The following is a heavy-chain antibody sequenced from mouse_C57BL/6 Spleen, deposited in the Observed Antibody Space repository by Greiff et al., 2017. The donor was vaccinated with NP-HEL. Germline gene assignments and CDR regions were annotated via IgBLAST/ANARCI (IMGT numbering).Heavy chain of an antibody. CDR2: IDPETGGT. V-gene: IGHV1-15*01. Sequence: QVQLQQSGAELVRPGASVTLSCKASGYTFTDYEMHWVKQTPVHGLEWIGAIDPETGGTAYNQKFKGKAILTADKSSSTAYMELRSLTSEDSAVDYCTRWGSSGYVGFAYWGQGTLVTVSA. CDR3: TRWGSSGYVGFAY. D-gene: IGHD3-2*02. CDR1: GYTFTDYE. J-gene: IGHJ3*01.